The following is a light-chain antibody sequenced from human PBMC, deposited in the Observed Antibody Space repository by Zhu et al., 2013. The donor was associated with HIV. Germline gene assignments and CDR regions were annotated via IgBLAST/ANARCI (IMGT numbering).Light chain of an antibody. CDR1: QSISTN. Sequence: EIVLTQSPGTLSVSPGERATLSCRASQSISTNLAWYQQKPGQAPRLLIYGASSRATGIPDRFSGSGSGTDFTLTITRLEPEDFAVYYCQQYGASPLTFGGGTTVEIK. CDR2: GAS. J-gene: IGKJ4*01. V-gene: IGKV3-20*01. CDR3: QQYGASPLT.